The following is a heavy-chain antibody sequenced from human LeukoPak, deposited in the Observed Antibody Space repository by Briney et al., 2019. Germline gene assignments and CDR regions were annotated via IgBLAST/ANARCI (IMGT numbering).Heavy chain of an antibody. Sequence: GGSLRLSCAASGFTFSSYAMHWVRQAPGKGLEWVAVISYDGSNKYYADSVRGRFTISRDNSKNTLYLQMNSLRAEDTAVYHCAREESIYQLLYYFDYWGQGTLVTVSS. CDR1: GFTFSSYA. CDR2: ISYDGSNK. V-gene: IGHV3-30-3*01. D-gene: IGHD2-2*01. CDR3: AREESIYQLLYYFDY. J-gene: IGHJ4*02.